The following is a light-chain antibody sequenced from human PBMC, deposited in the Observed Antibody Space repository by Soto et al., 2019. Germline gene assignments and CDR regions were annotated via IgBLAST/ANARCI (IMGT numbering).Light chain of an antibody. CDR3: QQYNNWPRT. Sequence: EIVMTQSPATLSVSPGGRATLSCRASQSVGSTLAWYQQKPGQAPRLLIYGASTRATGIPARFSGSGSGTEFTLTISSLQSEDFAVYYCQQYNNWPRTFGQGTKVEIK. J-gene: IGKJ1*01. V-gene: IGKV3-15*01. CDR1: QSVGST. CDR2: GAS.